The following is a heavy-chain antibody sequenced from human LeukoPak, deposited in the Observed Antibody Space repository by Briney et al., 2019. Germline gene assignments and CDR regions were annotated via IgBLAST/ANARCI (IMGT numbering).Heavy chain of an antibody. J-gene: IGHJ3*02. CDR1: GFTFSSYS. CDR3: ARGGYYDSSGYPDAFDI. Sequence: GGSLRLSCAASGFTFSSYSMNWVRQAPGKGLEWVSYISRSSSTIYYADSVKGRFTISRDNAKNSLYLQMNSLRAEDTAVYYCARGGYYDSSGYPDAFDIWGQGTMVTVSS. D-gene: IGHD3-22*01. V-gene: IGHV3-48*01. CDR2: ISRSSSTI.